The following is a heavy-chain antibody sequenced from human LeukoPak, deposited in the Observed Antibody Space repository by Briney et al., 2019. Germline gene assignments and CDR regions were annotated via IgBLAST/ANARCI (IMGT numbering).Heavy chain of an antibody. J-gene: IGHJ4*02. V-gene: IGHV3-53*01. D-gene: IGHD1-26*01. CDR1: GFTVSTNY. Sequence: GGSLRLSCAASGFTVSTNYMSWVRQAPGKGLEWVSVIYSGGNTYYADSVKGRFTISRDNSKNTLYLQMNSVRAEDTAVYYCARDQDSGSFIFDYWGQGTLVTVSS. CDR2: IYSGGNT. CDR3: ARDQDSGSFIFDY.